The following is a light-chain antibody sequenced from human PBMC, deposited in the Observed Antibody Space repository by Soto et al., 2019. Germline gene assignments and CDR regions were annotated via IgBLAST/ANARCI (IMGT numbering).Light chain of an antibody. Sequence: QSVLTQPPSASGTPGQRVTISCSGSSSNSGSNTVNWYQQLPGTAPKLLIYSNNQRPSGVPDRFSGSKSGTSASLAISGLQSEDEADYYCAAWDDSLNAFYVFGTGTKLTVL. J-gene: IGLJ1*01. CDR2: SNN. CDR1: SSNSGSNT. V-gene: IGLV1-44*01. CDR3: AAWDDSLNAFYV.